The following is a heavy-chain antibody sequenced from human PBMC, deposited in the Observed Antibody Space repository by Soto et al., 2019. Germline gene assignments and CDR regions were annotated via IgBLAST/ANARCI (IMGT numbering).Heavy chain of an antibody. CDR2: IIPILGIA. V-gene: IGHV1-69*02. D-gene: IGHD4-17*01. CDR1: GGTFSSYT. J-gene: IGHJ5*02. CDR3: ASRDDYGDSDGVAP. Sequence: QVQLVQSGAEVKKPGSSVKVSCKASGGTFSSYTISWVRQAPGQGLEWMGRIIPILGIANYAQKFQGRVTLTADKSTSTAYMELSSLRSEDTAVHYCASRDDYGDSDGVAPWGQGTLVTVSS.